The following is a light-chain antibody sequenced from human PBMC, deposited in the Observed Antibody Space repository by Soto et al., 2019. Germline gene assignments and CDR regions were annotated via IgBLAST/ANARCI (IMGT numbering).Light chain of an antibody. CDR1: QSISSW. Sequence: DVHMSQSASALSSTVEYRVTITCLASQSISSWLAWYQQKPGKGPKLLIYKASTLESGVPSRFSGSGSGTEFTLTISSLQPGDFATYYWQQYNSYSRTFGQGTKVDIK. V-gene: IGKV1-5*03. CDR2: KAS. CDR3: QQYNSYSRT. J-gene: IGKJ1*01.